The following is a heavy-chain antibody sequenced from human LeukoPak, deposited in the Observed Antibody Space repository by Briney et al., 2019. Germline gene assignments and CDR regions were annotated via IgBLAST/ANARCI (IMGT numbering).Heavy chain of an antibody. CDR2: IKQDGSEK. CDR3: ANGAIAAAGDAFDI. J-gene: IGHJ3*02. D-gene: IGHD6-13*01. CDR1: GFTSSSYW. Sequence: GGSLRLSCAASGFTSSSYWMSWVRQAPGKGLEWVANIKQDGSEKYYVDSVKGRFTISRDNSKNTLYLQMNSLRAEDTAVYYCANGAIAAAGDAFDIWGQGTMVTVSS. V-gene: IGHV3-7*03.